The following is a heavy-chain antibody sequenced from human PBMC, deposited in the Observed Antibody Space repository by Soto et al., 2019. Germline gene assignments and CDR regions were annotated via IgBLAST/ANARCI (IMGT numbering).Heavy chain of an antibody. Sequence: ASVKVSCKASGYTFTSYYMHWVRQAPGQGLDWMGIINPSGGSTSYAQKFQGRVTMTRDTSTSTVYMELSSLRSEDTAVYYCARDSAITYYYDSSGPNFDYWGQGTLVTVSS. CDR3: ARDSAITYYYDSSGPNFDY. CDR1: GYTFTSYY. V-gene: IGHV1-46*01. D-gene: IGHD3-22*01. CDR2: INPSGGST. J-gene: IGHJ4*02.